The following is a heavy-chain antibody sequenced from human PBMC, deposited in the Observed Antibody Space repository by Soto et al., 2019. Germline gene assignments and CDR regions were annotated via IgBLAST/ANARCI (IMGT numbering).Heavy chain of an antibody. Sequence: QITLKESGPPLVKPTQTLTLTCTFSGFSLNTSRVGVGWIRQPPGKALEWLALIYWDDDKRFSPSLNTRLTITRDTSKTQVVLTLTNMDPVDTATYYCVRGPYYNFWSGYPPLDYWGQGTLVTVSS. CDR3: VRGPYYNFWSGYPPLDY. D-gene: IGHD3-3*01. CDR1: GFSLNTSRVG. CDR2: IYWDDDK. V-gene: IGHV2-5*02. J-gene: IGHJ4*02.